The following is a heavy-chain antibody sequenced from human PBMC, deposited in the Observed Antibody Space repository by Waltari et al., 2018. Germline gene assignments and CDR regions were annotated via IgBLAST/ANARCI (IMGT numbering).Heavy chain of an antibody. CDR1: GFTFNAYD. J-gene: IGHJ6*02. CDR3: ARGALTYYYYYSMDV. Sequence: EVQLVESGGGLVQPGGSLRLSCAASGFTFNAYDMHWVSAIGTAGDTYYPDSVKGRFTISRESARSSLYLQMNSLRAGDTAVYYCARGALTYYYYYSMDVWGQGTTVTVSS. CDR2: IGTAGDT. V-gene: IGHV3-13*01.